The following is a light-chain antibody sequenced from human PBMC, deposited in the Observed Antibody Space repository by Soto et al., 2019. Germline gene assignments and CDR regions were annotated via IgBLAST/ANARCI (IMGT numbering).Light chain of an antibody. CDR2: GAS. CDR3: QQHDNWPLT. CDR1: QSVSSY. Sequence: EIVMTQSPSTLSVSPGERATLSCRASQSVSSYLAWYQQKPGQAPRLLFHGASTRATGIPVRFSGSGSGTEFTLTISSLQSEDFAVYYCQQHDNWPLTFGGGTKVEI. V-gene: IGKV3-15*01. J-gene: IGKJ4*01.